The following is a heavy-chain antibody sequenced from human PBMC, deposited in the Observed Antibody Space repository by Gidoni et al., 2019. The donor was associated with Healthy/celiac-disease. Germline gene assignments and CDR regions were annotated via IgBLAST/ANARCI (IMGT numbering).Heavy chain of an antibody. J-gene: IGHJ4*02. CDR1: GFTFSSYG. V-gene: IGHV3-33*01. CDR3: ARDGVEDYYFDY. CDR2: IWYDGSNK. Sequence: QVQLVESGGGVVQPGRSLRLSCAASGFTFSSYGMHWVRQAPGKGLEWVAVIWYDGSNKYYADSVKGRFTISRDNSKNTLYLQMNSLRAEDTAVYYCARDGVEDYYFDYWGQGTLVTVSS. D-gene: IGHD3-10*01.